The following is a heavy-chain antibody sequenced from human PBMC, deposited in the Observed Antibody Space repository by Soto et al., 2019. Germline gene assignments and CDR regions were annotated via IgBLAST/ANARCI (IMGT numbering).Heavy chain of an antibody. Sequence: EVQLVESGGGLVQPGGSLRLSCAASGFTFKTYWMHWVRQAPGEGLVWVSRINSDGSGTNYADSVTGRFTISRDNAKNTRYLQMNRLRAEDTAVYYCARDEEWLVGGLSGQGTMVTVSS. D-gene: IGHD6-19*01. CDR3: ARDEEWLVGGL. CDR2: INSDGSGT. V-gene: IGHV3-74*01. J-gene: IGHJ3*01. CDR1: GFTFKTYW.